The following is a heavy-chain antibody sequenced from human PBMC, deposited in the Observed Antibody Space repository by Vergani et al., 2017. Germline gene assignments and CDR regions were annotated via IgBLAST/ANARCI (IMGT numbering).Heavy chain of an antibody. D-gene: IGHD3-3*01. V-gene: IGHV3-21*01. CDR3: AKHYHFWSGPAVQRYNWFDP. J-gene: IGHJ5*02. Sequence: EVQLVESGGGLVKPGGSLRLSCAASGFTFSSYSMNWVRQAPGKGLEWVSSISSSSSYIYYADSVKGRFTISRDNAQKSLYLQMNSLRAEDTAVYYCAKHYHFWSGPAVQRYNWFDPSSQGTLLTVSS. CDR2: ISSSSSYI. CDR1: GFTFSSYS.